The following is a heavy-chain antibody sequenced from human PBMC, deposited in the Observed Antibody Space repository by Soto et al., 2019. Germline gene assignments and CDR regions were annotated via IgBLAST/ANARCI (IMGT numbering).Heavy chain of an antibody. D-gene: IGHD7-27*01. CDR3: ARDPKSSGGQNWAFNSFDS. Sequence: QVQLVESGGGVVQPGRSLRLSCAASGFSFSVSPMHWVRQAPGKGPEWVALISNDGTKKFYADSVKGRFSISRDNSKTTLYLQVDSLRPEDSAVYYCARDPKSSGGQNWAFNSFDSWGQGTLVTFSS. J-gene: IGHJ5*01. V-gene: IGHV3-30-3*01. CDR2: ISNDGTKK. CDR1: GFSFSVSP.